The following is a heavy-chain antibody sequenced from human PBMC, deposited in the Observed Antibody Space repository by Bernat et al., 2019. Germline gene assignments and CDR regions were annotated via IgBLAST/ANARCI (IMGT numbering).Heavy chain of an antibody. D-gene: IGHD3-3*01. V-gene: IGHV3-15*01. Sequence: DVQLVQSGGDLVQPGGSLRLSCAASGFTFSNAWMSWVRQAPGKGLEWVGRIKSKTDGGTTDYAAPVKGRFTISRDDSKNTLYLQMNSLKTEDTAVYYCTTVIFTIFGVVTDYFDYWGQGTLVTVSS. CDR1: GFTFSNAW. J-gene: IGHJ4*02. CDR2: IKSKTDGGTT. CDR3: TTVIFTIFGVVTDYFDY.